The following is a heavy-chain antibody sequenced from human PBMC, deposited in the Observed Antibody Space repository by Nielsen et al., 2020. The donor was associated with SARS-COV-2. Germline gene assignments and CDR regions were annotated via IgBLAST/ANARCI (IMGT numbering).Heavy chain of an antibody. D-gene: IGHD4-17*01. CDR2: ISSSSSYT. CDR3: ARVPDYGDAFDI. V-gene: IGHV3-11*05. CDR1: GFTFSDYY. J-gene: IGHJ3*02. Sequence: GGSLRLSCAASGFTFSDYYMSWIRQAPGKGLEWVSYISSSSSYTNYADSVKGRFTISRDNAKNSLYLQMNSLRAEDTAVYYCARVPDYGDAFDIWGQGTMVTVSS.